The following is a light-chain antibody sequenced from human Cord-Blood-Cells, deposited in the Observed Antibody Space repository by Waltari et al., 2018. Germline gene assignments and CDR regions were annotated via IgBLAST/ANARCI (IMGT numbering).Light chain of an antibody. Sequence: QSVLPQPPSASGTPGQRVTISCSGSSSNIGSNTVNWYQQPPGTAPKLLIYSNNQRPSGVPDRFSGSKSGTSASLAISGLQSEDEADYYCAAWDDSLNGRVFGGGTKLTVL. CDR2: SNN. CDR1: SSNIGSNT. J-gene: IGLJ3*02. CDR3: AAWDDSLNGRV. V-gene: IGLV1-44*01.